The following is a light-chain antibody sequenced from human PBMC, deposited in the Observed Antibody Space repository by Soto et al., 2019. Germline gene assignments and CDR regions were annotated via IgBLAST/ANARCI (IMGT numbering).Light chain of an antibody. CDR3: ATGDDNVKGPV. CDR2: TNS. V-gene: IGLV1-44*01. Sequence: QSVLTQPPSASGPPGQRVTISCSGRASNIGSNFVSWYQVVPGTAPKLLIYTNSHRPSGVPDRFSGSRSGTSASLDISGLQSDDEADYFCATGDDNVKGPVFGGGTKLTVL. J-gene: IGLJ2*01. CDR1: ASNIGSNF.